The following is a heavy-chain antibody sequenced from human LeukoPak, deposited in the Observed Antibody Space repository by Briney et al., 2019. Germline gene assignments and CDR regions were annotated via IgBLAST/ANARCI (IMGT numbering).Heavy chain of an antibody. CDR3: ATQGYKKRRDGYNVDY. CDR2: FDPEDGET. CDR1: GYTLTELS. D-gene: IGHD5-24*01. V-gene: IGHV1-24*01. J-gene: IGHJ4*02. Sequence: ASVKVSCKVSGYTLTELSMHWVRQAPGKGLGWMGGFDPEDGETIYAQKFQGRVTMTEDTSTDTAYMKLSSLRSEDTAVYYCATQGYKKRRDGYNVDYWGQGTLVTVSS.